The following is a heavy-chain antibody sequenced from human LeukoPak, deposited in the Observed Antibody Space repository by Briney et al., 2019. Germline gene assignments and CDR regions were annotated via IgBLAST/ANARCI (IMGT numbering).Heavy chain of an antibody. Sequence: ASVTVSCKASGDTFTSYAISWVRQAPGQGREWMGWINPNSGGTNYAQKFQGRVTMTRDTSISTAYMELSRLRSDDTAVYYCARLLWFGEDLDYWGQGTLVTVSS. J-gene: IGHJ4*02. CDR1: GDTFTSYA. CDR2: INPNSGGT. CDR3: ARLLWFGEDLDY. V-gene: IGHV1-2*02. D-gene: IGHD3-10*01.